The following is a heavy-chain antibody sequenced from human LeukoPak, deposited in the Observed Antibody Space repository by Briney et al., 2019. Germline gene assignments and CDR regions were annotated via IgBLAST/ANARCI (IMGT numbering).Heavy chain of an antibody. CDR2: IIPIFGTA. J-gene: IGHJ5*02. V-gene: IGHV1-69*05. D-gene: IGHD3-3*01. Sequence: GASVKVSCKASGGTFSSYAIIWVRQAPGQGLEWMGGIIPIFGTANYAQKFQGRVTITTDESTSTAYMELSSLRSEDTAVYYCAREDYDFWSGYPSTTNWFDPWGQGTLVTVSS. CDR1: GGTFSSYA. CDR3: AREDYDFWSGYPSTTNWFDP.